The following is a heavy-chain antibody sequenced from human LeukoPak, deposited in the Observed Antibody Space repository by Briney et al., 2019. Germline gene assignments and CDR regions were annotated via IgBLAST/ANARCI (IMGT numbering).Heavy chain of an antibody. J-gene: IGHJ4*02. Sequence: ASVKVSCKASGYTFTNYGISWVRQAPGQGLEWMGRNSAYNGNTDYAQKLQGRVTMTTDTSTTTAYMELRSLRSDDTAVYYCARDVGYCSSTSCSRGDYWGQGTLVTVSS. CDR2: NSAYNGNT. CDR3: ARDVGYCSSTSCSRGDY. D-gene: IGHD2-2*01. V-gene: IGHV1-18*01. CDR1: GYTFTNYG.